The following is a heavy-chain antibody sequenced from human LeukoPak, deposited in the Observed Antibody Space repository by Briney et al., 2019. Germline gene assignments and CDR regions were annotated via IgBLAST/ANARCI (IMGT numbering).Heavy chain of an antibody. CDR3: ARLLFRGSSRFDY. Sequence: GASVKVSCKASGYTFTDNYIHWVRQAPGQGLEWMGRINPNSGATNYAQNFLGRVTMARDTSISTAYMELNSLTSDDTAVYYCARLLFRGSSRFDYWGQGTLVIVSS. D-gene: IGHD1-26*01. V-gene: IGHV1-2*06. CDR2: INPNSGAT. J-gene: IGHJ4*02. CDR1: GYTFTDNY.